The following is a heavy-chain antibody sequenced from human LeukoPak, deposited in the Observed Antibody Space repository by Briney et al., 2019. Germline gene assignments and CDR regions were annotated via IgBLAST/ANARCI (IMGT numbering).Heavy chain of an antibody. CDR2: IIPILGIT. CDR3: AREVLEQQLVNDAFDI. V-gene: IGHV1-69*04. D-gene: IGHD6-13*01. J-gene: IGHJ3*02. Sequence: SVKLCCKASGGTFSSYGITWVRQAPGQGLEWMGRIIPILGITNYAQKFQGRVTITADKSTSTAYMELSSLRSEDTAVYYCAREVLEQQLVNDAFDIWGQGTMVSVSS. CDR1: GGTFSSYG.